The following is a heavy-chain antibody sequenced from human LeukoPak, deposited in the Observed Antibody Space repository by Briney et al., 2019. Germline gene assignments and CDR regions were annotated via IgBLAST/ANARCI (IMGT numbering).Heavy chain of an antibody. V-gene: IGHV3-33*01. CDR1: GFTFNTYG. Sequence: GGSLRLSCAASGFTFNTYGMHWVRQAPGKGLEWVALIWYDGTNKYYADSVKGRFTISRDNSKNTLYLQMNSLGTGDTAVYYCARGGGSGWYQDWFDPWGQGTLVTVSS. D-gene: IGHD6-19*01. CDR2: IWYDGTNK. CDR3: ARGGGSGWYQDWFDP. J-gene: IGHJ5*02.